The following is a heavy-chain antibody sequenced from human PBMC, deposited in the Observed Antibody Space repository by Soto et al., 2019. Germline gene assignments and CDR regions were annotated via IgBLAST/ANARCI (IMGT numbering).Heavy chain of an antibody. V-gene: IGHV3-23*01. J-gene: IGHJ5*02. CDR3: AKEQGIASRPRWFDP. Sequence: EVQLLESGGGLVQPGGSLRLSCAASGFTFSNYAMSWVRRAPGKGLEWVSGISGSGATTYYADSVKGRFTISRDNYKNPLSLQMNSLRAEDTDVYYCAKEQGIASRPRWFDPWGQGTLVTVSS. CDR1: GFTFSNYA. D-gene: IGHD6-6*01. CDR2: ISGSGATT.